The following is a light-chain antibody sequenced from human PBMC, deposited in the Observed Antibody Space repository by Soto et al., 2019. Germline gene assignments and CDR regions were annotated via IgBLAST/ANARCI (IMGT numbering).Light chain of an antibody. J-gene: IGLJ2*01. CDR3: SSDTSSSTLVV. Sequence: QSALTQPASVSGSPGQSSTISCTGTSSDVGGYNYVSWYQQHPGKAPKLMIYEVRNRPTGVSNRFSGSKSGNTASLTISGLQAEDEADYYCSSDTSSSTLVVFGGGTKLTVL. V-gene: IGLV2-14*01. CDR1: SSDVGGYNY. CDR2: EVR.